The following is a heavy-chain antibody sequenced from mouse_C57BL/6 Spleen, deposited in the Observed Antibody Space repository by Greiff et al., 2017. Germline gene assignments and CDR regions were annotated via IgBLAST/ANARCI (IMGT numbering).Heavy chain of an antibody. J-gene: IGHJ1*03. D-gene: IGHD2-12*01. Sequence: VQLQQPGAELVQPGASVKLSCKASGYSFTSYWMHWVKQRPGRGLEWIGRIDPNSGGTKYNEKFKSKATLTVDKPSSTAYMQRSSLTSEDAAVYDCARDYSPLYFDVWGTGTTVTVSS. CDR1: GYSFTSYW. CDR3: ARDYSPLYFDV. V-gene: IGHV1-72*01. CDR2: IDPNSGGT.